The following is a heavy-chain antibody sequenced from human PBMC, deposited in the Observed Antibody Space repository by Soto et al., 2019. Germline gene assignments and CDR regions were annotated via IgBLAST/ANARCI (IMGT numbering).Heavy chain of an antibody. J-gene: IGHJ4*02. CDR3: ARYIRGPTVFYFDF. V-gene: IGHV3-23*01. D-gene: IGHD3-3*02. Sequence: PGGSLRLSCAASGFTFRSYAMTWVRQAPGKGLEWVSVVTYNGDNTYYADSVKGRFTISRDNSKEKVDLQMNSLTAEDTAVYYCARYIRGPTVFYFDFWGPGVLVTVYS. CDR2: VTYNGDNT. CDR1: GFTFRSYA.